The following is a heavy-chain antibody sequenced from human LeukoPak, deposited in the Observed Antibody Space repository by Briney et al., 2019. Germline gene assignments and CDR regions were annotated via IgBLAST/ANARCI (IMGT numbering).Heavy chain of an antibody. Sequence: SETLSLTCTVSGGSISSGGSYWNWIRQHPGKGLEWIGYIYYSGSTYYNPSLKSRVTISVDTSKNQFSLKLSSVTAADTAVYYCAREDFGYGSGSFDYWGQGTLVTVSS. J-gene: IGHJ4*02. CDR1: GGSISSGGSY. CDR2: IYYSGST. D-gene: IGHD3-10*01. CDR3: AREDFGYGSGSFDY. V-gene: IGHV4-30-4*08.